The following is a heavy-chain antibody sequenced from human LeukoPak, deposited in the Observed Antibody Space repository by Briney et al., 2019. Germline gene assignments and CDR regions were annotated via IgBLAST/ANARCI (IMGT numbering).Heavy chain of an antibody. Sequence: GGSLRLSCAASGFTISSYWMSWVRQAPGKGLEWVANIKQDGSEKYYVDSVKGRFTISRDKAKNSLYLQMNSLRAEDTAVYYCAREFDYWGQGTLVTVSS. V-gene: IGHV3-7*03. CDR2: IKQDGSEK. CDR1: GFTISSYW. J-gene: IGHJ4*02. CDR3: AREFDY.